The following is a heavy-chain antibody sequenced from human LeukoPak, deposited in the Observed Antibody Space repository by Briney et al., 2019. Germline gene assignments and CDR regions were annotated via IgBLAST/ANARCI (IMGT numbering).Heavy chain of an antibody. CDR3: AKDSYNWNYGLFDY. CDR2: IRYDGSNK. Sequence: SGGSLRLSCAASGFTFSSYGMHWARQAPGKGLEWVAFIRYDGSNKYYADSVKGRFTISRDSSKNTLYLQMNSLRAEDTAIYYCAKDSYNWNYGLFDYWGQGTLVTVSS. J-gene: IGHJ4*02. V-gene: IGHV3-30*02. D-gene: IGHD1-7*01. CDR1: GFTFSSYG.